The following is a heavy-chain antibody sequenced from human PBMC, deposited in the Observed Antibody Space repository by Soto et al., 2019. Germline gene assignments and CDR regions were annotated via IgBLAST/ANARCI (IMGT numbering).Heavy chain of an antibody. J-gene: IGHJ6*02. CDR3: ARLVAGTLQYYYYYGMDV. CDR1: GGSISSSNW. Sequence: SETLSLTCAVSGGSISSSNWWSWVRPPPGKGLEWIGEIYHSGSTNYNPSLKSRVTISVDKSKNQFSLKLSSVTAADTAVYYCARLVAGTLQYYYYYGMDVWGQGTTVTVSS. D-gene: IGHD6-19*01. V-gene: IGHV4-4*02. CDR2: IYHSGST.